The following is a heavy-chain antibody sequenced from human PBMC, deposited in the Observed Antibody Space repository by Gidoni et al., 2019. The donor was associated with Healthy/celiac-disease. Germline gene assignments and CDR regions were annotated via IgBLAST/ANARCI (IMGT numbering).Heavy chain of an antibody. CDR2: MKSKTDGGTT. CDR3: TTASLYDSSGHYWYFDL. CDR1: GFTFSNAW. D-gene: IGHD3-22*01. J-gene: IGHJ2*01. V-gene: IGHV3-15*01. Sequence: EVQLVESGGGLVTPGGSLRLSCAASGFTFSNAWMSWVRQAPGKGMEWVGRMKSKTDGGTTDYAATVEGRFTISRDDSKNTLYLQMNSLKTEDTAVYYCTTASLYDSSGHYWYFDLWGRGTLVTVSS.